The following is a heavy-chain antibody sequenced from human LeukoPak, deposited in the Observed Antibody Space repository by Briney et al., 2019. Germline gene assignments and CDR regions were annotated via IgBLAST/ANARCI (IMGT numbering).Heavy chain of an antibody. CDR3: AREGEGWGDYFRFFQQ. Sequence: SVKVSCKASGGTFRRYRFSWVRQAPGQGLEWMGGIIPILGSANYAQKLQGRVTISADTFTRTAYMELSSVRSEDTAVYYCAREGEGWGDYFRFFQQWGRGTVVSVS. J-gene: IGHJ1*01. V-gene: IGHV1-69*10. CDR2: IIPILGSA. D-gene: IGHD2/OR15-2a*01. CDR1: GGTFRRYR.